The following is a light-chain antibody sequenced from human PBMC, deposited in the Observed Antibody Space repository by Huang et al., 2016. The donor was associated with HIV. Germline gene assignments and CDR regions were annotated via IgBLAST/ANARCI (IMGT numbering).Light chain of an antibody. CDR3: MQGTHWPPGT. CDR1: QTLVHTDGNTY. Sequence: DVIMTQSPLLLPVTLGQPAAISCRSSQTLVHTDGNTYLNWFLQRPGQSPRRLIYNVSNRDSGVPDRFTGSGSGIECTLTISRVEAEDVGIYYCMQGTHWPPGTFGQGTNMEIK. J-gene: IGKJ1*01. V-gene: IGKV2-30*02. CDR2: NVS.